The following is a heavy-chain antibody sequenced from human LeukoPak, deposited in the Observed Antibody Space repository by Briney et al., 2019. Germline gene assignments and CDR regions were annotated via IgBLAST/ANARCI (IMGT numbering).Heavy chain of an antibody. J-gene: IGHJ4*02. Sequence: PGGSLRLSCVASGFNFSSYWMTWVRQAPGKGLEWLANIKEDGSIQYYLDSVRGRFTISRDNAKTSVYLQLNSLRADDTAVYYCARDVWTGVAVSDYWGQGTLVTVSS. D-gene: IGHD6-19*01. V-gene: IGHV3-7*01. CDR3: ARDVWTGVAVSDY. CDR1: GFNFSSYW. CDR2: IKEDGSIQ.